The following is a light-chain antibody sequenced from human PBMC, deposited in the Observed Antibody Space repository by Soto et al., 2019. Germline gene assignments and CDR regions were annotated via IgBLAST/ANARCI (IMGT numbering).Light chain of an antibody. CDR2: EDN. Sequence: NLMLTQPHSVSESPGKTVTISCTGSSGSIASNYVQWYQQRPGSAPTTVIYEDNKRPSGVPDRFSGSVDTSSNSASLIISGLKTEDEADYYCQSHDTTNVVFGRGTKLTVL. CDR1: SGSIASNY. J-gene: IGLJ3*02. CDR3: QSHDTTNVV. V-gene: IGLV6-57*02.